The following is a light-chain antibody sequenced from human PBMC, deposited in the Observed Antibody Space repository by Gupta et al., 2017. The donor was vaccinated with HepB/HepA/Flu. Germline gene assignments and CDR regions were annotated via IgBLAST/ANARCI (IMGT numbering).Light chain of an antibody. Sequence: DIQMTQSPSSLSASVGDRVTITCRASQSISSSLNWYQQRPGKATKLLIYDATTLQSGGPSRVSGSGSGKEFIISIVILQPEDVVTYYCQQNYRTPKTFGQGTRVEVK. CDR1: QSISSS. V-gene: IGKV1-39*01. J-gene: IGKJ1*01. CDR2: DAT. CDR3: QQNYRTPKT.